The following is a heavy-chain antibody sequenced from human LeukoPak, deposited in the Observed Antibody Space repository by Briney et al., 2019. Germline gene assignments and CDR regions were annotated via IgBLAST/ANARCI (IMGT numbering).Heavy chain of an antibody. CDR3: ARDWPDYGGNSGSSGSYYFDY. CDR1: GYTFTSYY. Sequence: ASVKVSCKASGYTFTSYYMHWVRQAPGQGLEWMGIINPSGGSTSYAQKFQGRVTMTRDTSTSTVYMELSSLRSEDTAVYYCARDWPDYGGNSGSSGSYYFDYWGQGTLVTASS. D-gene: IGHD4-23*01. V-gene: IGHV1-46*01. CDR2: INPSGGST. J-gene: IGHJ4*02.